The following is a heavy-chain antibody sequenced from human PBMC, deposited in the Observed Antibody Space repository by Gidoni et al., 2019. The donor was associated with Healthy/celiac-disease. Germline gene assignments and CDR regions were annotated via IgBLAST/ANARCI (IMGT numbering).Heavy chain of an antibody. CDR1: GGTFITYT. CDR2: ILPVLGIV. D-gene: IGHD2-15*01. V-gene: IGHV1-69*08. J-gene: IGHJ3*02. CDR3: ARDQDAEYCSGGSCYEDDAFDI. Sequence: QVQLVQSGAEVKKHGSSVKVSCKASGGTFITYTINWVRRAPGQGLEWMGRILPVLGIVNDAQKFQGRVTITVDKSTSTAYMELSSLRSEDTAVYYCARDQDAEYCSGGSCYEDDAFDIWGQGTMVTVSS.